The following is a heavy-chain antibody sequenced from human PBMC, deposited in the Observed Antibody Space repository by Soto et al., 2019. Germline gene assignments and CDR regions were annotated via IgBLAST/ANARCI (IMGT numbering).Heavy chain of an antibody. Sequence: KASETLSLTCTVSGGSISSGDYYWSWIRQPPGKGLEWIGYIYYSGSTYYNPSLKSRVTISVDTSKNQFSLKLSSVTAADTAVYYCARGKRGYSYGYYYYYGMDVWGQETTVTVSS. D-gene: IGHD5-18*01. CDR1: GGSISSGDYY. CDR3: ARGKRGYSYGYYYYYGMDV. J-gene: IGHJ6*02. V-gene: IGHV4-30-4*01. CDR2: IYYSGST.